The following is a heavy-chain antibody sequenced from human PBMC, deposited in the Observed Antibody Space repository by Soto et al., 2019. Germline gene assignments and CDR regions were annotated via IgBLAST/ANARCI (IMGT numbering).Heavy chain of an antibody. V-gene: IGHV4-61*08. J-gene: IGHJ6*02. CDR2: IYYTGIT. CDR1: GGSFSSEGHY. Sequence: SETLSLTCTVSGGSFSSEGHYWGWIRQTPGEGLEWSGYIYYTGITNSNPPLKGRVPMSVDTSRDQVPLRLRSVNREDKDVYYCARGRGYYDSSWVYYYGMDVWGQGTTVTVSS. D-gene: IGHD3-22*01. CDR3: ARGRGYYDSSWVYYYGMDV.